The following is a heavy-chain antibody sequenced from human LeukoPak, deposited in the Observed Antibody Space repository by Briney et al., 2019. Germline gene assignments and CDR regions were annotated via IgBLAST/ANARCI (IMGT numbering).Heavy chain of an antibody. CDR2: INPNSGGT. D-gene: IGHD1-1*01. J-gene: IGHJ3*02. CDR1: GYTFTGHY. CDR3: ARCSTPHWIFDAFDI. Sequence: ASVKVPCKASGYTFTGHYMHWVRQAPGQGPEWMGWINPNSGGTNYAQKFQGRVTMTRDTPISTAYMELSGLRSDDTAVYYCARCSTPHWIFDAFDIWGQGTMVTVSS. V-gene: IGHV1-2*02.